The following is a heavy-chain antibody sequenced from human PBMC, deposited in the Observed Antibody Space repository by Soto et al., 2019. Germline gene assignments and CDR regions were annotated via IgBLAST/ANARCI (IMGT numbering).Heavy chain of an antibody. Sequence: HPRGSLILPCASSGLTFRNYGMDWVGQAPGKGLEWVAVISHDGSDKYYADSMNGRFIISRDNSENTLFLNMNSLKPEDTAVYYCAKENQHLVHDYWGQGTLVTVSS. D-gene: IGHD6-13*01. CDR2: ISHDGSDK. CDR1: GLTFRNYG. V-gene: IGHV3-30*18. CDR3: AKENQHLVHDY. J-gene: IGHJ4*02.